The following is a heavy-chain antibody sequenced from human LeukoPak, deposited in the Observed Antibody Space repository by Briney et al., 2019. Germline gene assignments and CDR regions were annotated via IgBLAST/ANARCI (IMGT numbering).Heavy chain of an antibody. D-gene: IGHD3-10*01. V-gene: IGHV1-2*02. J-gene: IGHJ4*02. CDR2: INPNSGGT. CDR3: ARPWVRGVYFDY. Sequence: GASVKVSCKASGYTFTGYYMHWVRQTPGQGLEWMGWINPNSGGTNYAQKFQGRVTMTRDTSISTAYMELSRLRSDDTAVYYCARPWVRGVYFDYWGQGTLVTVSS. CDR1: GYTFTGYY.